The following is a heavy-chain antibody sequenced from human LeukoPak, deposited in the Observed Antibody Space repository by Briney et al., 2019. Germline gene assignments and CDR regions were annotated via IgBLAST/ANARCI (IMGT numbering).Heavy chain of an antibody. J-gene: IGHJ4*02. CDR2: ISYDGSNK. Sequence: PGGSLRLSCAASGFTFSSYAMHWVRQAPGKGLEWVAVISYDGSNKYYADSVKGRFTISRDNSKNTLYLQMNSLRAEDTAVYYCARGGYDTFYWGQGTLVTVSS. CDR1: GFTFSSYA. D-gene: IGHD3-22*01. CDR3: ARGGYDTFY. V-gene: IGHV3-30*04.